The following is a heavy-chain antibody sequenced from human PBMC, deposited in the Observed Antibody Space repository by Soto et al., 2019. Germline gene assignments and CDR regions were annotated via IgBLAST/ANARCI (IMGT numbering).Heavy chain of an antibody. CDR2: IVVGSGNA. V-gene: IGHV1-58*02. D-gene: IGHD4-17*01. J-gene: IGHJ6*02. CDR3: AATTVVISKNYYGMDV. CDR1: GFTFTSSA. Sequence: QMQLVQSGPEVKKPGTSVKVSCKASGFTFTSSAMQWVRQARGQRLEWIGWIVVGSGNANYAQKFQERVTITRDMSTSTAYMELSSLRSEDTAVYYCAATTVVISKNYYGMDVWGQGTTVTVSS.